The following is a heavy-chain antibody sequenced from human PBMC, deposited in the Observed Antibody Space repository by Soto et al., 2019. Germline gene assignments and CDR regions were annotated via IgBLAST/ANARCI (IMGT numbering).Heavy chain of an antibody. Sequence: WTWIRQHPGEALEWIGYIYYSGSTYYNPSLKSRVAISVDTSENQFSLKVNSVTAADTAVYYCARRATAAIAHDAFEIWGQGTMVIVSS. V-gene: IGHV4-31*02. CDR3: ARRATAAIAHDAFEI. D-gene: IGHD2-21*01. J-gene: IGHJ3*02. CDR2: IYYSGST.